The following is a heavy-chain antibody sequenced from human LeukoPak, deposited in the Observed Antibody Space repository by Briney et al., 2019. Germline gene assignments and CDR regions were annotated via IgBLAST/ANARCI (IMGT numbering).Heavy chain of an antibody. CDR3: ARVPNIYGSGSSLLGY. Sequence: GGSLRLSCAASGFTFSTHSMNWVRQTPGKGLEWVSSINSRSTYIFYADSVKGRFTISRDNAKNSLYLQMNSLRAEDTAVYYCARVPNIYGSGSSLLGYWGQGTLVTVSS. V-gene: IGHV3-21*01. J-gene: IGHJ4*02. CDR1: GFTFSTHS. D-gene: IGHD3-10*01. CDR2: INSRSTYI.